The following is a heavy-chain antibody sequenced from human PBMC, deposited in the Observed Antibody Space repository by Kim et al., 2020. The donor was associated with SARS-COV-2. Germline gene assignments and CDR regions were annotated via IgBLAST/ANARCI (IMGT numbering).Heavy chain of an antibody. D-gene: IGHD3-22*01. CDR1: GFTFDDYA. CDR2: ISWNSGSI. J-gene: IGHJ2*01. Sequence: GGSLRLSCAASGFTFDDYAMHWVRQAPGKGLEWVSGISWNSGSIGYADSVKGRFTISRDNAKNSLYLQMNSLRAEDTALYYCAKDHENRYYYDSSGYYHQGYFDLWGRGTLVTVSS. CDR3: AKDHENRYYYDSSGYYHQGYFDL. V-gene: IGHV3-9*01.